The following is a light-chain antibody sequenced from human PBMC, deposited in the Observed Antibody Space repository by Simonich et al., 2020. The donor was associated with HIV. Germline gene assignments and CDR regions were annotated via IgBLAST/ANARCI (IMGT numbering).Light chain of an antibody. CDR1: ESLSNW. CDR2: KAS. Sequence: DIQMTQSPSTLSASVGDRGTIACRASESLSNWLAWYQQKPGKAPNLLIYKASSLESGVPLRFSGSGSGTEFTLTISSLQPDDFATYYCQQYNNYFPTFGQGTKVEIK. J-gene: IGKJ1*01. CDR3: QQYNNYFPT. V-gene: IGKV1-5*03.